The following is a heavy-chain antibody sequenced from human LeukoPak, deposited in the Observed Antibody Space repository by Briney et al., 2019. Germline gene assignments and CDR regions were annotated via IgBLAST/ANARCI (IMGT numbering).Heavy chain of an antibody. CDR3: AKDLAPYCSGGSCYSSHDAFDI. J-gene: IGHJ3*02. Sequence: GGSLRLSCAASGFTFSSYGMHWVRQAPGKGQEWVAVIWYDESNTYYADSVKGRFTISRDNSKNTLYLQMNSLRAEDTAVYYCAKDLAPYCSGGSCYSSHDAFDIWGQGTMVTVSS. V-gene: IGHV3-33*06. CDR1: GFTFSSYG. CDR2: IWYDESNT. D-gene: IGHD2-15*01.